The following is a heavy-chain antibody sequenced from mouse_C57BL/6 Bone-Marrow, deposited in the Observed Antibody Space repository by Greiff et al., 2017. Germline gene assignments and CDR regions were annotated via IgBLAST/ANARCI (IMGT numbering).Heavy chain of an antibody. Sequence: VQLQQSGAELVRPGSSVKMSCKTSGYTFTSYGINWVKQRPGQGLEWLGYIYIGNGYTEYNEKFKGKATLTSDTSSSNAYMQLSSLTSEDSAIDFCARDYEYDGAWFAYWGQGTLVTVSA. V-gene: IGHV1-58*01. CDR1: GYTFTSYG. J-gene: IGHJ3*01. CDR3: ARDYEYDGAWFAY. D-gene: IGHD2-4*01. CDR2: IYIGNGYT.